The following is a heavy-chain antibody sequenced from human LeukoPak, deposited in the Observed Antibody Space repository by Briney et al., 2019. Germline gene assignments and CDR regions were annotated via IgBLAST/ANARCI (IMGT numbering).Heavy chain of an antibody. CDR3: AKDKAPSLTGLPYYFDY. CDR2: ISGSGGST. J-gene: IGHJ4*02. V-gene: IGHV3-23*01. CDR1: GFTFSRNA. Sequence: GGSLRLSCAASGFTFSRNAMNWVRQAPGKGLEWVSAISGSGGSTYYADSVKGRFTISRDNSKNTLYLQMNSLRAEDTAVYYCAKDKAPSLTGLPYYFDYWGQGTLVTVSS. D-gene: IGHD3-9*01.